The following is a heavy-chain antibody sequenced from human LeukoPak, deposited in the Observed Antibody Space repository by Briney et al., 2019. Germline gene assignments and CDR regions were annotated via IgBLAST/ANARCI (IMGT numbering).Heavy chain of an antibody. CDR3: ARGHYYSDITFPLHY. V-gene: IGHV1-2*02. J-gene: IGHJ4*02. CDR1: GYTFTSYY. Sequence: GASVKVSCKASGYTFTSYYMHWVQQAPGQGLEWMGWINPSTGITNYARNFQGRVTMTRDTSTTTAYMELTRLTSDDTAVYFCARGHYYSDITFPLHYWGQGTQVTVSS. D-gene: IGHD3-16*01. CDR2: INPSTGIT.